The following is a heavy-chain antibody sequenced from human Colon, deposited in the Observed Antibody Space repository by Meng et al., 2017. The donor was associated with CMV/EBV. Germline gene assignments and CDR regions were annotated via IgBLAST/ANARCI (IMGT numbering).Heavy chain of an antibody. V-gene: IGHV4-30-2*01. CDR2: SYHSGTI. CDR1: ISGSGSS. CDR3: ARATRYDILTGYYWHFDV. D-gene: IGHD3-9*01. Sequence: ISGSGSSWTWIRQPPGKGLEWIGYSYHSGTIYYNPSLKTRVIISLDRSKNQFSLKLTSVTAADTAVYYCARATRYDILTGYYWHFDVWGRGTLVTVSS. J-gene: IGHJ2*01.